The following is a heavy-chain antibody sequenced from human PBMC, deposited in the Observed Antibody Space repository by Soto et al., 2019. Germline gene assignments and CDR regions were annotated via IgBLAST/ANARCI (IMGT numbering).Heavy chain of an antibody. D-gene: IGHD3-22*01. J-gene: IGHJ4*02. CDR1: GGSISSGGYY. CDR2: IYYSGST. V-gene: IGHV4-31*03. Sequence: SETLSLTCTVSGGSISSGGYYWSWIRQHPGKGLEWIGYIYYSGSTYYNPSLKSRVTTSVDTSKNQFSLKLSSVTAADTAVYYCARFGYSTNIGIAYWGQGTLVTVSS. CDR3: ARFGYSTNIGIAY.